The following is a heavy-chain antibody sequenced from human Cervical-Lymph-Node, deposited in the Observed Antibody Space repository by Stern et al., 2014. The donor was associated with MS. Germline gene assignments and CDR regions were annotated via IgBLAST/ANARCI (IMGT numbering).Heavy chain of an antibody. CDR3: ARLGGGQFQLPYNYYGLDV. D-gene: IGHD2-2*02. J-gene: IGHJ6*02. CDR2: IDPGDSDT. CDR1: EYSFSAYW. Sequence: EVQLVESGAEVKKPGESLRISCQGSEYSFSAYWIAWVRQMPGKGLEWMGIIDPGDSDTRYSPSFQGQVTISVDKSINTAYLHWGSLKASDTALYYCARLGGGQFQLPYNYYGLDVWGQGTTVTVSS. V-gene: IGHV5-51*01.